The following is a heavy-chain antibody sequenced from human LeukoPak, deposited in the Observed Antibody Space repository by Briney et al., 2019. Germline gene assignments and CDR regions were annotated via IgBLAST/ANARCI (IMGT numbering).Heavy chain of an antibody. CDR3: ASHYYDSSGYVYWFDP. D-gene: IGHD3-22*01. J-gene: IGHJ5*02. CDR2: IFYSGTT. V-gene: IGHV4-59*01. CDR1: GGSISSYY. Sequence: SETLSLTCTVSGGSISSYYWSWIRQPPGKGLEWIGFIFYSGTTNYNPSLKSRVTISVDTSKNQFSLKLSSVTAADTAVYYCASHYYDSSGYVYWFDPWGQGTLVTVSS.